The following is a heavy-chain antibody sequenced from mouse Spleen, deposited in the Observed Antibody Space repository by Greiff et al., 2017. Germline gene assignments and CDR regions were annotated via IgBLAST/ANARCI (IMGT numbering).Heavy chain of an antibody. CDR2: FYPGSGSI. CDR1: GYTFTEYT. Sequence: QVQLKESGAELVKPGASVKLSCKASGYTFTEYTIHWVKQRSGQGLEWIGWFYPGSGSIKYNEKFKDKATLTADKSSSTVYMELSRLTSEDSAVYFCARHEATVVAPRRTSYFDYWGQGTTLTVSS. V-gene: IGHV1-62-2*01. CDR3: ARHEATVVAPRRTSYFDY. J-gene: IGHJ2*01. D-gene: IGHD1-1*01.